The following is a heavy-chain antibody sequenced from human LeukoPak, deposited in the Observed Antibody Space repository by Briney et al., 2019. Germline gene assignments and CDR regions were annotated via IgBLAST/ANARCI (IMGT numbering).Heavy chain of an antibody. J-gene: IGHJ4*02. CDR2: IIGSGGTT. CDR1: GFTFSSYA. Sequence: PGGSLRLTCAASGFTFSSYAMSWVRQAPGKGLEWVSAIIGSGGTTYYADSVKGRFAMSRDNSKNTLYLQMNSLRAEDTAVYYCAKEGVGAGGYFDFWGQGTLVTVSS. V-gene: IGHV3-23*01. CDR3: AKEGVGAGGYFDF. D-gene: IGHD1-26*01.